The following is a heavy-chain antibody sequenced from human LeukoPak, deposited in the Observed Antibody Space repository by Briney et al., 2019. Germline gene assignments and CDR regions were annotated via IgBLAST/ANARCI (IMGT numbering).Heavy chain of an antibody. CDR1: GLTHDEYR. J-gene: IGHJ4*02. D-gene: IGHD6-6*01. CDR3: ARDCSSGCSY. V-gene: IGHV3-20*04. CDR2: IDWNGGTT. Sequence: GGPLRLLCAASGLTHDEYRMRGPPETPEKTVVWVSGIDWNGGTTAYADSVKGRFTISRDNAKNSLHLQMNSLRAEDTALNYCARDCSSGCSYWGQGTLVTVSS.